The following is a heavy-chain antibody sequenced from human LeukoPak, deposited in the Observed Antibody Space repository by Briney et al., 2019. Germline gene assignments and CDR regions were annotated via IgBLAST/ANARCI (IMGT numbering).Heavy chain of an antibody. V-gene: IGHV1-3*01. D-gene: IGHD3-3*01. CDR2: INAGNGNT. Sequence: ASVKVSCKASGYTFTNYAMQWVRQAPEQRLEWMGWINAGNGNTRYSQRFQGRVTITRDTSANTAYMEVTSLRSEDTAVYYCARGIWSRTVSSYYFDYWGQGTLVTVSS. J-gene: IGHJ4*02. CDR3: ARGIWSRTVSSYYFDY. CDR1: GYTFTNYA.